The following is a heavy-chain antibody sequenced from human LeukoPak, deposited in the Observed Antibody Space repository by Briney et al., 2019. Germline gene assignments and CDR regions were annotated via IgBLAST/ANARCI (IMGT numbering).Heavy chain of an antibody. CDR2: ISGSGGST. V-gene: IGHV3-23*01. D-gene: IGHD5-18*01. CDR1: GFTFSSYA. CDR3: AKDPGYSYIKRYYMDV. Sequence: GGSLRLSCAASGFTFSSYAMSWVRQAPGKGLEWVSAISGSGGSTYYADSVKGRFTISRDNSKNTLYLQMNSLRAEDTAVYYCAKDPGYSYIKRYYMDVWGKGTTVTVSS. J-gene: IGHJ6*03.